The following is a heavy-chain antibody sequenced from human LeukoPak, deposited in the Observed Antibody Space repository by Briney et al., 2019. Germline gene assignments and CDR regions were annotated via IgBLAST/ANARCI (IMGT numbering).Heavy chain of an antibody. D-gene: IGHD6-19*01. CDR3: ARQGYSSGWYIVYNWFDP. CDR2: IYLGDSDT. Sequence: GESLKISCKGSGYSFTNYWIGWVRQMPGKGLEWMGIIYLGDSDTRYSPSFQGQVTISADKSISTAYLQWSSLKASDTAMYYCARQGYSSGWYIVYNWFDPWGQGTLVTVSS. J-gene: IGHJ5*02. V-gene: IGHV5-51*01. CDR1: GYSFTNYW.